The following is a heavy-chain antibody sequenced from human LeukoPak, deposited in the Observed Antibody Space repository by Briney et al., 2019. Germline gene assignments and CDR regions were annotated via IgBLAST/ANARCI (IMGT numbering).Heavy chain of an antibody. J-gene: IGHJ6*02. CDR3: ARSYYYAYYGMDV. CDR1: GGSISRYY. CDR2: IYYSGST. Sequence: PSETLSLTCTVSGGSISRYYWTWIRQPPGKGLEWIGYIYYSGSTNYNPSLKSRVTISVDTSKNQFSLKLSSVTAADTAVYYCARSYYYAYYGMDVWGQGTTVAVSS. V-gene: IGHV4-59*01.